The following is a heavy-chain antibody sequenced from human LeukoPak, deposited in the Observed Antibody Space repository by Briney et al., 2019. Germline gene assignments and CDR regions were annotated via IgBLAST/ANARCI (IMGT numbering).Heavy chain of an antibody. CDR1: GFTFVNYA. D-gene: IGHD6-19*01. CDR3: AKARLSTGWAYNDY. J-gene: IGHJ4*02. CDR2: VVGAGTTT. Sequence: GGSLRLSCAASGFTFVNYAMSWVRQAPGKGLEWVSAVVGAGTTTFYADSVKGRFTISRDNSKNAVYLQIDSLRAGDTAVYYCAKARLSTGWAYNDYWGQGTLVTVSS. V-gene: IGHV3-23*01.